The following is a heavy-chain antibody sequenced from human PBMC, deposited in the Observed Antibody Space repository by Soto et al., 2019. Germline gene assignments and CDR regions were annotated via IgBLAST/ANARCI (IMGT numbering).Heavy chain of an antibody. CDR1: GGSFSGYY. Sequence: PSETLSLTCAVYGGSFSGYYWSWIRQPPGKGLEWIGEINHSGSTNYNPSLKSRVTISVDTSKNQFSLKLSSVTAADTAVYYCARGRLYYYDSSGYYRHYYYGMDVWGQGTTVTVSS. CDR3: ARGRLYYYDSSGYYRHYYYGMDV. D-gene: IGHD3-22*01. CDR2: INHSGST. J-gene: IGHJ6*02. V-gene: IGHV4-34*01.